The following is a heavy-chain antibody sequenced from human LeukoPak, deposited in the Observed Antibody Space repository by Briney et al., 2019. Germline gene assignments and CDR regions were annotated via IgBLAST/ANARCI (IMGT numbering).Heavy chain of an antibody. CDR1: GGSISSSSYY. Sequence: SETLSLTCTVSGGSISSSSYYWGWIRQPPGKGLERIGSIYYSKNTYYNPSLKSRVTISADTSKNQFSLTLGSVSATDTAVYYCVSPRGFSYGYFDYWGQGTLVTVSS. V-gene: IGHV4-39*01. J-gene: IGHJ4*02. D-gene: IGHD5-18*01. CDR3: VSPRGFSYGYFDY. CDR2: IYYSKNT.